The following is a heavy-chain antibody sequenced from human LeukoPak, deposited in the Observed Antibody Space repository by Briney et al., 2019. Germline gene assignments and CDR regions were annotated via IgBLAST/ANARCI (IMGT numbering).Heavy chain of an antibody. CDR3: ARGATTVTMEFDY. CDR1: GCTFSSYA. V-gene: IGHV1-69*05. J-gene: IGHJ4*02. D-gene: IGHD4-17*01. CDR2: IIPIFGTA. Sequence: SVKVSCKASGCTFSSYAISWVRQAPGQGLEWMGRIIPIFGTANYAQKFQGRVTITTDESTSTAYMELSSLRSEDTAVYYCARGATTVTMEFDYWGQGTLVTVSS.